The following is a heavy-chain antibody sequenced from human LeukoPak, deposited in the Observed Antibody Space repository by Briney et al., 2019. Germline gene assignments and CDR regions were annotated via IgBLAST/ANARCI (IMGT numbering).Heavy chain of an antibody. CDR3: AKDTGYCSGGSCYPLDY. Sequence: PGGSLRLSCAASGFTFDDYAMHWVRQAPGKGLEWVSLISGGGGSTYYADSVKGRFTISRDNSKNSLYLHMNSLRTEDTALYYCAKDTGYCSGGSCYPLDYWGQGTLVTVSS. D-gene: IGHD2-15*01. CDR2: ISGGGGST. J-gene: IGHJ4*02. V-gene: IGHV3-43*02. CDR1: GFTFDDYA.